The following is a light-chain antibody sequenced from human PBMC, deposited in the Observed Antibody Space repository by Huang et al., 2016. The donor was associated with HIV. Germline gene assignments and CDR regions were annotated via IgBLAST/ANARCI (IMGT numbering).Light chain of an antibody. J-gene: IGKJ4*01. CDR3: QQRSEWLT. CDR1: QSISTY. Sequence: EIVLTQSPATLFLSPGVRATLSCRASQSISTYLVWYQHRPGQSPRLLSYDASKRAVGVPTRFSGRGSGTDFTLTISRLEPEDFAVYFCQQRSEWLTFGGGTRVDI. CDR2: DAS. V-gene: IGKV3-11*01.